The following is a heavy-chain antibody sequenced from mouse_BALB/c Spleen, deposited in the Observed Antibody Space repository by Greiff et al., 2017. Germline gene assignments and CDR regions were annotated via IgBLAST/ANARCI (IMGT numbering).Heavy chain of an antibody. D-gene: IGHD4-1*02. Sequence: ESGPGLVKPSQSLSLTCSVTGYSITSGYYWNWIRQFPGNKLEWMGYISYDGSNNYNPSLKNRISITRDTSKNQFFLKLNSVTTEDTATYYCARDQLGLGFDYWGQGTTLTVSS. V-gene: IGHV3-6*02. CDR3: ARDQLGLGFDY. CDR1: GYSITSGYY. CDR2: ISYDGSN. J-gene: IGHJ2*01.